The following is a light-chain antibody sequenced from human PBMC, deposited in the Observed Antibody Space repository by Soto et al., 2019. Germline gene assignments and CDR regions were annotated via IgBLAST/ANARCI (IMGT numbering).Light chain of an antibody. V-gene: IGKV3-20*01. CDR2: GAS. CDR1: QSVSSSY. J-gene: IGKJ5*01. CDR3: QQYGSSPT. Sequence: EIVLTQSPGTLSLSPGERATLSCRASQSVSSSYLAWYQQKPGQAPRLLIYGASSRATGIPDRFSGSGSGTDFTFTISRLEPEDFAVYYCQQYGSSPTFGQGTRLEIK.